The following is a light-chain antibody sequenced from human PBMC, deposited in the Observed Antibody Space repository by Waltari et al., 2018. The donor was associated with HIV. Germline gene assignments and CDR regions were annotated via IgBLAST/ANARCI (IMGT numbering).Light chain of an antibody. CDR1: SSNIGNNY. CDR3: CSYVSEIVPCV. J-gene: IGLJ3*02. Sequence: QSVLTQPPSVSAAPGQKVTISCSGSSSNIGNNYVSWYQHLPGTAPKLLIYDNKKRPSGIPDRFSGSKSGTSATLGITGLQTGDEADYYCCSYVSEIVPCVFGGGTKLTVL. V-gene: IGLV1-51*01. CDR2: DNK.